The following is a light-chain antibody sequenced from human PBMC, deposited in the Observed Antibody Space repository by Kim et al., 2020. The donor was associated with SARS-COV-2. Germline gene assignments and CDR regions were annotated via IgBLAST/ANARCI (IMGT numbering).Light chain of an antibody. Sequence: ASVADRATITCRASQDIGDDLDWYRQKPGKAPELLIHGASDLQSEVPSRFSGNGSNTDFTLTIRSLQPEDFATYYCLQYSNYPRTFGRGTKVDIK. V-gene: IGKV1-6*01. CDR2: GAS. CDR1: QDIGDD. J-gene: IGKJ1*01. CDR3: LQYSNYPRT.